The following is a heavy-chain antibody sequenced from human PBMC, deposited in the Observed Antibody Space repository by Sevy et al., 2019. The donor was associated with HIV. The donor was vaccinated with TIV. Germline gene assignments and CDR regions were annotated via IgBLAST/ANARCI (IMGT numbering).Heavy chain of an antibody. CDR3: ARGSKGVATN. V-gene: IGHV3-74*01. CDR2: INGDGLIT. J-gene: IGHJ4*02. Sequence: GGSLRLSCVASGFTFNIHWMQWVRQVPGKGLVWVSRINGDGLITNYADSVTGRFTISRDNAKNTVYLQMHSLRVEDTAVYYCARGSKGVATNWGQGTLVTVSS. CDR1: GFTFNIHW. D-gene: IGHD3-3*01.